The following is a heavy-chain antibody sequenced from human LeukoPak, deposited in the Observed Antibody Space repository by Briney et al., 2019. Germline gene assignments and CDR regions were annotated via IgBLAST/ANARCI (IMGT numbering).Heavy chain of an antibody. D-gene: IGHD1-26*01. V-gene: IGHV4-61*02. CDR1: GGSISSGSYY. CDR3: AREDSQPGGSYFDY. CDR2: IYTSGST. J-gene: IGHJ4*02. Sequence: PSETLSLTCTVSGGSISSGSYYWSWIRQPAGKGLEWIGRIYTSGSTNYNPSLKSRVTISVDTSKNQFSLKLSSVTAADTAVYYCAREDSQPGGSYFDYWGQGTLVTVSS.